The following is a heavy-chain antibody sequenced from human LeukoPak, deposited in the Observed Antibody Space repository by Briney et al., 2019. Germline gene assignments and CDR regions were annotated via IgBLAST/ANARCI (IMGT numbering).Heavy chain of an antibody. CDR2: ISGSGGSI. V-gene: IGHV3-23*01. D-gene: IGHD1-26*01. J-gene: IGHJ4*02. CDR3: ARPAKGSYSYFDY. CDR1: GFTFSSYA. Sequence: GSLRLSCAASGFTFSSYAMSWVRQAPGKGLAWVSAISGSGGSIYYADSVKGRFTISRDNSKNTLYLQMNSLRAEDTAVYYCARPAKGSYSYFDYWGQGTLVTVSS.